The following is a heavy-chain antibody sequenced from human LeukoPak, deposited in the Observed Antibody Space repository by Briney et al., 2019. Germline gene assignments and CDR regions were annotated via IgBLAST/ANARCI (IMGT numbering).Heavy chain of an antibody. J-gene: IGHJ3*02. D-gene: IGHD3-22*01. CDR2: ISHSGSI. V-gene: IGHV4-30-2*01. CDR3: ASPMTLVLRGLAGIDAFNI. Sequence: TLSLTCTVSGGSISSGGYYWSWIRQPPGKGLEWIGHISHSGSIYYSPSLRGRVTISLDRSKNQFSLNLSSATAADTAVYYCASPMTLVLRGLAGIDAFNIWGQGTMVTVSS. CDR1: GGSISSGGYY.